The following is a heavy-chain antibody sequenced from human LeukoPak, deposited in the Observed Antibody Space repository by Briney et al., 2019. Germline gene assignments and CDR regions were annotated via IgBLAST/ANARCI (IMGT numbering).Heavy chain of an antibody. J-gene: IGHJ3*01. CDR1: GGTFTSYG. CDR2: TIPIFGTG. CDR3: ARDRGPAALRDALDL. D-gene: IGHD2-2*02. V-gene: IGHV1-69*05. Sequence: SVKVSCKASGGTFTSYGITWVRQAPGQGLEWMGRTIPIFGTGKYAQRFQGRVTISTDEPTSTAYMEVSSLRSEDTAVYFCARDRGPAALRDALDLWGQGTMVTVTS.